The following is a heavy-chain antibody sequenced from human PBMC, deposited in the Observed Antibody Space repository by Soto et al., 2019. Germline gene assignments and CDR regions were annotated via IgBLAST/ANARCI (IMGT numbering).Heavy chain of an antibody. CDR2: IGTAGDT. D-gene: IGHD6-13*01. J-gene: IGHJ6*02. Sequence: VGSLRLSCAASGSTFSSYDMHWVRQATGKGLEWVSAIGTAGDTYYPGSVKGRFTISRENAKNSLYLQMNSLRAGDTAVYYCARGLRVSSSWYRWYYYYGMDVWGQGTTVTVSS. CDR3: ARGLRVSSSWYRWYYYYGMDV. CDR1: GSTFSSYD. V-gene: IGHV3-13*01.